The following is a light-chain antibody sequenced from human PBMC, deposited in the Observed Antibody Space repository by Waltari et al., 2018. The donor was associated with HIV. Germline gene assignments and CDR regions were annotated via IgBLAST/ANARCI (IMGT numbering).Light chain of an antibody. CDR3: QSYDSSLSAV. CDR2: PNG. CDR1: SSNIGAGYD. Sequence: QSVLTQPPSVSGAPGQRVTISCIGSSSNIGAGYDVHWYQQIPGAAPKLLTYPNGVRPSGFPDRFSGSKSGTSASLAITGLQAEDEAYYYCQSYDSSLSAVFGGGTKLTVL. J-gene: IGLJ2*01. V-gene: IGLV1-40*01.